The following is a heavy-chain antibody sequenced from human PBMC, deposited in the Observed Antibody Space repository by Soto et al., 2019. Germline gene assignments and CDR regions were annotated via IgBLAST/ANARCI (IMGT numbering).Heavy chain of an antibody. CDR1: GYTFTSYG. CDR3: ASPRDSSSWYDFDY. D-gene: IGHD6-13*01. V-gene: IGHV1-18*01. J-gene: IGHJ4*02. Sequence: QVQLVQSGAEVKKPGASVKVSCKASGYTFTSYGISWVRQAPGQGLEWMGWISAYKGITNYAQKVQGRVTMTTDTXMSTAYMELRGLRSDDTAVYYWASPRDSSSWYDFDYWGQGTLVTVSS. CDR2: ISAYKGIT.